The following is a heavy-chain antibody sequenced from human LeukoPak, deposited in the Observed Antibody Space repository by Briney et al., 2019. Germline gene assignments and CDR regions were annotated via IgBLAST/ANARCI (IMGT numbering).Heavy chain of an antibody. V-gene: IGHV3-9*01. CDR1: GFTFSSYW. D-gene: IGHD3-10*02. CDR3: AELGITMIGGV. CDR2: ISWNSGSI. J-gene: IGHJ6*04. Sequence: PGGSLRLSCAASGFTFSSYWMHWVRQAPGKGLEWVSGISWNSGSIGYVDSVKGRFTISRDNAKNSLYLQMNSLRAEDTAVYYCAELGITMIGGVWGKGTTVTISS.